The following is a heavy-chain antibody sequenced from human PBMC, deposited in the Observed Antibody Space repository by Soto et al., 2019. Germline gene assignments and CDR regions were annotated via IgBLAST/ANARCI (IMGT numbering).Heavy chain of an antibody. CDR3: AREAAAGTNRFGR. CDR1: GYTFSSFA. CDR2: IIPICGTT. D-gene: IGHD6-13*01. V-gene: IGHV1-69*01. J-gene: IGHJ5*02. Sequence: QVQLVQSGAEVKKPGSSVKVSCKASGYTFSSFAIIWVRQAPGQGLEWMGGIIPICGTTDYAQKFQGRVTIIEDESRSTAYVELSSLRSEDRAVEYCAREAAAGTNRFGRWGQGTLVIVSS.